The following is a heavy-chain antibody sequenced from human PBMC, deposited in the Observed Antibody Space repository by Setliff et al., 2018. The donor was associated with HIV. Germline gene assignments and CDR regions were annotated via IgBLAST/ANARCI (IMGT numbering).Heavy chain of an antibody. V-gene: IGHV1-69-2*01. CDR2: IDPEDGEA. CDR1: GYNFGSYS. CDR3: GAVRIAVPDDFDF. D-gene: IGHD6-19*01. J-gene: IGHJ4*02. Sequence: GASVKVSCKSSGYNFGSYSMHWVRQAPGKGLEWMGRIDPEDGEAIYGAKFQGRVTMTADTSAATEYMVLSSLRSEDTALYYCGAVRIAVPDDFDFWGQGTLVTVSS.